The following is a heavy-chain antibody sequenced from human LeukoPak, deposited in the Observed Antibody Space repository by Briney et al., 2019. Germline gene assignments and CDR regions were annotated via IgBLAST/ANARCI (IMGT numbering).Heavy chain of an antibody. CDR1: GGTFSSYA. CDR2: IIPILGIA. V-gene: IGHV1-69*04. J-gene: IGHJ3*02. D-gene: IGHD6-13*01. Sequence: SVKVSCKASGGTFSSYAISWVRQAPGQGLEWMGRIIPILGIANYAQKFQGRVTITADKSTSTAYMELSSLRSEDTAVYYCASYSSSWSDAFDIWGQGTMVTVSS. CDR3: ASYSSSWSDAFDI.